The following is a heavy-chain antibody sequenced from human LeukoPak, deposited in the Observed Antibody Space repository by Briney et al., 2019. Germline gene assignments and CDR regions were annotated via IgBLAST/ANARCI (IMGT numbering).Heavy chain of an antibody. D-gene: IGHD3-3*01. J-gene: IGHJ6*02. CDR3: ARGGGIFGVLTTAHYYGIDV. CDR2: INAGNGNT. V-gene: IGHV1-3*01. Sequence: GASVKVSCKASGYTVTSYAMHWVRQSPGQRPEWRGGINAGNGNTKYSQNFQGRVTITRDTSASTAYMELSSLRSEDTAVYYCARGGGIFGVLTTAHYYGIDVWGQGTTVTVSS. CDR1: GYTVTSYA.